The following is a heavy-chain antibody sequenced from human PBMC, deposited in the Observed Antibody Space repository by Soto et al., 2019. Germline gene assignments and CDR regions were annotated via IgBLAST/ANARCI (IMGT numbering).Heavy chain of an antibody. CDR1: GFTFSSYA. V-gene: IGHV3-23*01. CDR2: ISGSGGST. Sequence: GGSLRLSCAASGFTFSSYAMSWVRQAPGKGLEWVSAISGSGGSTYYADSVKGRFTISRDNSKNTLYLQMNSLRAEDTAVYYCARDKRDLRFLEWSYYFDYWGQGTLVTVSS. D-gene: IGHD3-3*01. J-gene: IGHJ4*02. CDR3: ARDKRDLRFLEWSYYFDY.